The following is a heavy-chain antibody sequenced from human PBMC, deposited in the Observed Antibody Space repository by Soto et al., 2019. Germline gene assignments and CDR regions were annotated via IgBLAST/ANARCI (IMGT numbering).Heavy chain of an antibody. J-gene: IGHJ5*02. CDR3: ARRLPYDFWSGYSYNWFDP. Sequence: PSETLSLTCTVSGCSISSSSYYWVWIRQPPGQGWEWIGSISYSGSTYYNPFLRSRVTIPVDTSKNQCSLKLSSVTAADTAVYSCARRLPYDFWSGYSYNWFDPWGQGTLVTVSS. V-gene: IGHV4-39*01. D-gene: IGHD3-3*01. CDR1: GCSISSSSYY. CDR2: ISYSGST.